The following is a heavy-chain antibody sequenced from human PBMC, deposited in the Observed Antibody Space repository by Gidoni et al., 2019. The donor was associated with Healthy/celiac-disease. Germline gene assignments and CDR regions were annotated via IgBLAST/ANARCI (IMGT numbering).Heavy chain of an antibody. D-gene: IGHD3-10*01. CDR2: IIPIFGTA. CDR3: ARARHYGSGSYYNDYYYYYGMDV. J-gene: IGHJ6*02. V-gene: IGHV1-69*01. CDR1: GGTFSSYA. Sequence: QVQLVQSGAEVKKPGSSVKVSCKASGGTFSSYAISWVRQAPGQGLEWMGGIIPIFGTANYAQKFQGRVTITADESTSTAYMELSSLRSEDTAVYYCARARHYGSGSYYNDYYYYYGMDVWGQGTTVTVSS.